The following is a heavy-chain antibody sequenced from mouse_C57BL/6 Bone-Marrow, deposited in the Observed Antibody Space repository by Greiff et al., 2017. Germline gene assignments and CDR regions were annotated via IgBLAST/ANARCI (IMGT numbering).Heavy chain of an antibody. CDR2: IDPETGGT. D-gene: IGHD1-1*01. V-gene: IGHV1-15*01. Sequence: VQLQQSGAELVRPGASVTLSCKASGYTFTDYEMHWVKQTPVHGLEWIGAIDPETGGTAYNQKFKGKAILTADKSSSTAYMELHSLTSEDSAVYYCTRSYYFAGFAYWGQGTLVTVSA. J-gene: IGHJ3*01. CDR3: TRSYYFAGFAY. CDR1: GYTFTDYE.